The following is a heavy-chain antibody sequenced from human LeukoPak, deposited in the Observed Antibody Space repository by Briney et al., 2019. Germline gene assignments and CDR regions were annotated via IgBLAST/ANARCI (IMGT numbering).Heavy chain of an antibody. D-gene: IGHD6-19*01. CDR3: ARLGSGWLVTPSYFDY. V-gene: IGHV5-51*01. CDR2: IYPGDSDT. J-gene: IGHJ4*02. Sequence: GESLKTSCKCSGYSFTSYWIGWVRQMPGKSLEGMGVIYPGDSDTRYSPSFQGQVTISADKSISTAYLQWSSLKGSDTAMYYCARLGSGWLVTPSYFDYWGERTLVTVSS. CDR1: GYSFTSYW.